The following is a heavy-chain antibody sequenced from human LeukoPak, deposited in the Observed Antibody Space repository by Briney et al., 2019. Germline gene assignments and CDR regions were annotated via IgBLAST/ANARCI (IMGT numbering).Heavy chain of an antibody. CDR1: GFTVSSNY. V-gene: IGHV3-66*01. D-gene: IGHD3-22*01. CDR2: IYSGGGT. CDR3: VRDFHVRLYDTGGYSY. J-gene: IGHJ4*02. Sequence: GGSLRLSCATSGFTVSSNYMTWVRQAPGKGLEWVSVIYSGGGTRYADSVKGRFTISRDNSKNSLYLQMNSLRAEDAAVYYCVRDFHVRLYDTGGYSYWGQGTLVTVSS.